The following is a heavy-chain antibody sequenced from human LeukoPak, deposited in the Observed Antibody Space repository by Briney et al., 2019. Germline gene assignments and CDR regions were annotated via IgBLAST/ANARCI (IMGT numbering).Heavy chain of an antibody. D-gene: IGHD4-17*01. V-gene: IGHV3-53*01. CDR3: AREGGTYYGDYLRY. CDR1: GFTVSGTY. J-gene: IGHJ4*02. CDR2: IYSAGYT. Sequence: GGSLRLSCAASGFTVSGTYMRWVRQSPGEGREWVSVIYSAGYTFSGDSVKGRFTISRDNSKNAVYLQMNSLRAEDTAVYYCAREGGTYYGDYLRYWGQGTLVTVSS.